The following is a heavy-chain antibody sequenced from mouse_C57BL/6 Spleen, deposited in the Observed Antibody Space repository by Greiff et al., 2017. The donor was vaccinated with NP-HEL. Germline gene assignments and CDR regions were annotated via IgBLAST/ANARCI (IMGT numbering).Heavy chain of an antibody. CDR2: IDPNSGGT. Sequence: QVQLQQPGAELVKPGASVKLSCKASGYTFTSYWMHWVKQRPGRGLEWIGRIDPNSGGTKYNEKFKSKATLTVDKPSSTAYMQLSSLTSEDSAVYYCARWWIIDDGYYNAMDYWGQGTSVTVSS. D-gene: IGHD2-3*01. V-gene: IGHV1-72*01. CDR1: GYTFTSYW. J-gene: IGHJ4*01. CDR3: ARWWIIDDGYYNAMDY.